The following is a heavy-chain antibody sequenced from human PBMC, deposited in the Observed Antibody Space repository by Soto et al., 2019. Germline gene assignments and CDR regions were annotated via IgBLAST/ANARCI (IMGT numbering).Heavy chain of an antibody. V-gene: IGHV1-2*04. CDR1: GYSFTGYY. CDR2: INPNSGGT. CDR3: AREFKDDYSNPFREYYYYGMDV. D-gene: IGHD4-4*01. J-gene: IGHJ6*02. Sequence: GASVKVSCKASGYSFTGYYMHWVRQAPGQRLEWKGWINPNSGGTNYAQKFQGWVTMTRDTSISTAYMELSRLRSDDTAVYYCAREFKDDYSNPFREYYYYGMDVWGQGTTVTVSS.